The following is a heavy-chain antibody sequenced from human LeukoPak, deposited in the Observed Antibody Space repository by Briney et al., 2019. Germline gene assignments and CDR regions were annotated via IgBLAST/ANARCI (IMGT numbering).Heavy chain of an antibody. D-gene: IGHD3-22*01. J-gene: IGHJ4*02. CDR2: ISGSATYI. Sequence: TGGSLRLSCAASGFTFSSYSMNWVRQAPGKGLEWVSSISGSATYIYYADSVKGRFTISRDNAKKSLYLQMNSLRAEDTAVYYCASWGTRIDSSASVFDYWGQGTLVTVSS. V-gene: IGHV3-21*01. CDR1: GFTFSSYS. CDR3: ASWGTRIDSSASVFDY.